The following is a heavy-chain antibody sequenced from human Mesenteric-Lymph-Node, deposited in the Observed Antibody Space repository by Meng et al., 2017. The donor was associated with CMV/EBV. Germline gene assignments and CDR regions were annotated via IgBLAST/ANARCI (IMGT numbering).Heavy chain of an antibody. J-gene: IGHJ6*02. V-gene: IGHV4-34*01. CDR2: INHSGST. Sequence: SETLSLTCAVYGGSFSGYYWSWIRQPPGKGLEWIGEINHSGSTNYNPSLKSRVTISVDTSKNQFSLKLSSVTAADKAVYYCARGITIFGVVIISGIWDYGMDVWGQGTTVTVSS. D-gene: IGHD3-3*01. CDR1: GGSFSGYY. CDR3: ARGITIFGVVIISGIWDYGMDV.